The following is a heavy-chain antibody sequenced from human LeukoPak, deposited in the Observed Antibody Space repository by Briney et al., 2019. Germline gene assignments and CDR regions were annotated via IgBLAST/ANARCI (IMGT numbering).Heavy chain of an antibody. Sequence: GASVKVSCKASGYTFTSYDITWVRQATGQGLEWMGWMNPNSGNTGYAQKFQGRVTITRNTSISTAYMELSSLRSEDTAVYYCARGISRINPLGYWGQGTLVTVSS. J-gene: IGHJ4*02. D-gene: IGHD2-15*01. V-gene: IGHV1-8*03. CDR2: MNPNSGNT. CDR3: ARGISRINPLGY. CDR1: GYTFTSYD.